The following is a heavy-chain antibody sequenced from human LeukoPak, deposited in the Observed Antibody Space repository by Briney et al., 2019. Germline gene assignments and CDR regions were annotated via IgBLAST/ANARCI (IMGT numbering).Heavy chain of an antibody. CDR1: GFTFSSYY. CDR2: IRGGGDTI. Sequence: GVSLRLSCEASGFTFSSYYMIWVRQAPGKGLEWVSFIRGGGDTIYYAHSVKGRFTISRDNAKNSLYLQMNSLGDDDTAVYFCAIDKQPYRTNFWYFDLWGRGTLVTVSS. J-gene: IGHJ2*01. CDR3: AIDKQPYRTNFWYFDL. V-gene: IGHV3-48*02. D-gene: IGHD1/OR15-1a*01.